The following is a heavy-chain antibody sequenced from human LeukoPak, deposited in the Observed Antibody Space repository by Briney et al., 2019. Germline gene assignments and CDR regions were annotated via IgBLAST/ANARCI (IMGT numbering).Heavy chain of an antibody. V-gene: IGHV1-69*06. CDR2: IIPIFGTA. CDR3: ATGAGIVGATYYYYYYYMDV. J-gene: IGHJ6*03. Sequence: GASVKVSCKASGGTFSSYAISWVRQAPGQGLEWMGGIIPIFGTANYAQKFQGRVTITADKSTSTAYMELSSLRSEDTAVYYCATGAGIVGATYYYYYYYMDVWGKGTTVTVSS. CDR1: GGTFSSYA. D-gene: IGHD1-26*01.